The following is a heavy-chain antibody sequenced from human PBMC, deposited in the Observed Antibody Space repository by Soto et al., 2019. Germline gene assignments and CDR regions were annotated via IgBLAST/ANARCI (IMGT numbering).Heavy chain of an antibody. CDR1: GGNISGYY. CDR3: ARAPKVSGSSQTRPDF. J-gene: IGHJ4*02. Sequence: SETLSLTCTVYGGNISGYYWSWIRQPPGKGLEWIGKICQSGNTNYSPSLKSRVSISIDTSKKQFSLNLASVSAADTAVYYCARAPKVSGSSQTRPDFWGQGTLVTVSS. CDR2: ICQSGNT. D-gene: IGHD6-6*01. V-gene: IGHV4-34*01.